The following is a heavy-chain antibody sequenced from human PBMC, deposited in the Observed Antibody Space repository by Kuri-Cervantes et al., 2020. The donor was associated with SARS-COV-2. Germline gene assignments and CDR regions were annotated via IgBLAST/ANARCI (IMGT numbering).Heavy chain of an antibody. CDR2: ISSSSSYI. CDR3: ARGGDGYNFYFGFDY. CDR1: GFTFSSYS. Sequence: GGSLRLSCAASGFTFSSYSMNWVRQAPGKGLEWVSSISSSSSYIYYADSVKGRFTIPRDNAKNSLYLQMNSLRAEDTALYYCARGGDGYNFYFGFDYWGQGTLVTVSS. J-gene: IGHJ4*02. D-gene: IGHD5-24*01. V-gene: IGHV3-21*04.